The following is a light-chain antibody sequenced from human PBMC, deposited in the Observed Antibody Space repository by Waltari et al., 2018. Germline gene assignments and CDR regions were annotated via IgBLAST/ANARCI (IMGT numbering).Light chain of an antibody. J-gene: IGKJ4*01. V-gene: IGKV3-15*01. Sequence: EVVITQSPTTLSVSPGESATLSCRASQSVSSYLAWYQQKPGQAPRLLIYAASTRATGVPARFSGSGSGTEFTLTISSLQSEDFAVYYCQQYSNWPPLTFGGGTKVEIK. CDR3: QQYSNWPPLT. CDR2: AAS. CDR1: QSVSSY.